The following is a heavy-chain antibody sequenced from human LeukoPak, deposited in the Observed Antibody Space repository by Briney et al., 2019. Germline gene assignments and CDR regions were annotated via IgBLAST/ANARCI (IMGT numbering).Heavy chain of an antibody. D-gene: IGHD6-13*01. Sequence: NPSETLSLTCTVSGGSISSSSYYWGWIRQPPGKGLEWIGSIYYSGSTYYNPSLKSRVTISVDTSKNQYSLKLSSVAAADTAVYYCARAGTGYSSSWYVNYGMDVWGQGTTVTVSS. CDR2: IYYSGST. CDR3: ARAGTGYSSSWYVNYGMDV. V-gene: IGHV4-39*01. CDR1: GGSISSSSYY. J-gene: IGHJ6*02.